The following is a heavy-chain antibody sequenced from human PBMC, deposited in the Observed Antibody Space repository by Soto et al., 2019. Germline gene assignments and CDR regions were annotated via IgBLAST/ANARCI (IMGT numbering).Heavy chain of an antibody. D-gene: IGHD1-20*01. CDR3: ARGRYCVTGTSYPNWVDP. J-gene: IGHJ5*02. CDR2: IYKSATT. Sequence: TLSLSCSVPGDCLSNVEYLWAWFRQPPKQALEDIGYIYKSATTYYNPSFESPVALSVDTAKRQFSLTVNSVTAADTAVYFCARGRYCVTGTSYPNWVDPRGERPLVALS. V-gene: IGHV4-30-4*01. CDR1: GDCLSNVEYL.